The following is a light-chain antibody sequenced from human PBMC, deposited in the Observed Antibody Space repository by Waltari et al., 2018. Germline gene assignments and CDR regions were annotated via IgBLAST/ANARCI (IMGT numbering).Light chain of an antibody. CDR1: QSVSRA. CDR3: QHYVRLPVT. V-gene: IGKV3-20*01. J-gene: IGKJ1*01. CDR2: AAA. Sequence: EIVLTQSPGPLSLSPGAKATLSCRASQSVSRALAWYQQKPGQAPRLLIYAAASRATGIPDRFSGSGSGTDFSLTISRLEPEDFAVYYCQHYVRLPVTFGQGTKVEIK.